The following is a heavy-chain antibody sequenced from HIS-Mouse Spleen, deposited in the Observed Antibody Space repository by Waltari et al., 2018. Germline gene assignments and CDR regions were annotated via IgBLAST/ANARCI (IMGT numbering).Heavy chain of an antibody. CDR3: ARDHSGWYFDY. J-gene: IGHJ4*02. CDR1: GFPFISYA. Sequence: QVQLVESGGGVVQPGRSLRPSCAASGFPFISYAMHWVRQAPGKGLEWVAVISYDGSNKYYADSVKGRFTISRDNSKNTLYLQMNSLRAEDTAVYYCARDHSGWYFDYWGQGTLVTVSS. D-gene: IGHD6-19*01. V-gene: IGHV3-30-3*01. CDR2: ISYDGSNK.